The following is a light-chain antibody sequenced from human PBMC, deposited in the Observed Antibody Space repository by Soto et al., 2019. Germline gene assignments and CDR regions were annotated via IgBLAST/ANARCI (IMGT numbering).Light chain of an antibody. CDR3: MQALQTPLT. CDR2: LGS. Sequence: DIVMTQSPLSLPVTPGEPASISCRSSQILLNSNGNNYLDWYLQKPGQSPQLLIYLGSNRAPGVSDRFTGSGSGTDFTLKISRVEAEDVGVYYCMQALQTPLTFGGGTKVEIK. CDR1: QILLNSNGNNY. V-gene: IGKV2-28*01. J-gene: IGKJ4*01.